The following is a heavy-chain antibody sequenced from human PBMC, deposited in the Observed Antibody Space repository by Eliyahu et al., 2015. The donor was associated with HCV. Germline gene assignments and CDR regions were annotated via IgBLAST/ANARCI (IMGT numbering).Heavy chain of an antibody. J-gene: IGHJ5*02. V-gene: IGHV6-1*01. CDR2: TYYRSKWYN. CDR1: GDSVSXNSAA. Sequence: QVQLQQSGPGLVKPSQTLSLXCAXXGDSVSXNSAAWNWIXQSPXXGLEWLGRTYYRSKWYNDYAVSVKSRITINPDTSKNQFSLQLNSVTPEDTAVYYCARSKNWFDPWGQGTLVTVSS. CDR3: ARSKNWFDP.